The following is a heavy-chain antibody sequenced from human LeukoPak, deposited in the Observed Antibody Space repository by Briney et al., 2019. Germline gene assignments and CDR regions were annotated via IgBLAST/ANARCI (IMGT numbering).Heavy chain of an antibody. Sequence: PGGSLRLSCAASGFTFSSYSMNWVRQAPGKGLEWVSSISSSSYIYYADSVKGRFTISRDNAKNSLYLQMNSLRAEDTAVYYCASDGYSGYVTYYFDYWGQGTLVTVSS. CDR1: GFTFSSYS. CDR3: ASDGYSGYVTYYFDY. J-gene: IGHJ4*02. D-gene: IGHD5-12*01. CDR2: ISSSSYI. V-gene: IGHV3-21*01.